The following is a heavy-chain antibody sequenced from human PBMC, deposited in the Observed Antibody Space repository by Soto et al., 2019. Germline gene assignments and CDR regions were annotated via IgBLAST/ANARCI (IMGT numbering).Heavy chain of an antibody. D-gene: IGHD5-18*01. CDR3: ARDVGYSQADYFDD. J-gene: IGHJ4*02. CDR1: GYTFNEFG. Sequence: HLVQPGNEVRKPGASVRVSCKASGYTFNEFGITWVRQAPGQGLQWVGRISGHNGNREYALNFRGRVTLTTDTSTNTAYMDLTSLTRDDTAVYYCARDVGYSQADYFDDWGQGTLVTVSS. V-gene: IGHV1-18*01. CDR2: ISGHNGNR.